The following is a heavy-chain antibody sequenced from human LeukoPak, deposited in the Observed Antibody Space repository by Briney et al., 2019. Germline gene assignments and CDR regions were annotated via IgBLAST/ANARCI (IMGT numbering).Heavy chain of an antibody. V-gene: IGHV1-3*01. D-gene: IGHD4-17*01. J-gene: IGHJ4*02. CDR1: GYTFTSYA. CDR2: INAGNGNT. CDR3: ARGALSIGDSHFDY. Sequence: GASVKVSCKASGYTFTSYAMHWVRQAPGQRLEWMGWINAGNGNTKYSQKFQGRVTITRDTSASTAYMELSSLRSEDTAVYYCARGALSIGDSHFDYWGQGTLVTVSS.